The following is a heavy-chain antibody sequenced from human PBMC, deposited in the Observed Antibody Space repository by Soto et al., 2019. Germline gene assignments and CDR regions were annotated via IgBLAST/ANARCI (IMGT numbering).Heavy chain of an antibody. J-gene: IGHJ4*01. CDR1: GFTFSGYW. Sequence: GGSLRLSCEGSGFTFSGYWMSWVRQAPGKGLEWVADIKHDGSVQYYVDSVKGRFTISRDNAKKLLYLQMNGLRAEDTAVYYCARAPYSNGWYRFDLWGHGTLVTVSS. CDR2: IKHDGSVQ. CDR3: ARAPYSNGWYRFDL. V-gene: IGHV3-7*03. D-gene: IGHD6-19*01.